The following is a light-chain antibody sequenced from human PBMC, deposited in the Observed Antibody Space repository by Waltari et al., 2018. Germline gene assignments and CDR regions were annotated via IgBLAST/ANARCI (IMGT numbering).Light chain of an antibody. V-gene: IGKV3-20*01. J-gene: IGKJ1*01. CDR1: QGVSDNY. Sequence: EIVLTQSPTTLSLSPGERATLSCRASQGVSDNYLAWYQQRPGQAPRLLIFDASSRASGIPDRFSAGGSGTDVTLTIRGLEPEDSAVYYCQQYGNSLGTFGQGTRVEI. CDR3: QQYGNSLGT. CDR2: DAS.